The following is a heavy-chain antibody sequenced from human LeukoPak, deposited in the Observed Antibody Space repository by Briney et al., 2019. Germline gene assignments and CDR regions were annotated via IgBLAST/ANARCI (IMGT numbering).Heavy chain of an antibody. J-gene: IGHJ3*02. Sequence: PSETLSLTCTVSGGSFSSYYWSWIRQPAGEGLEWIGRIYTSGSTNYNPSLKSRVTMSVDTSKNQFSLKLTSVTAADTAVYYCARYYRDAFDIWGQGTMVTVSS. CDR1: GGSFSSYY. D-gene: IGHD1-26*01. V-gene: IGHV4-4*07. CDR2: IYTSGST. CDR3: ARYYRDAFDI.